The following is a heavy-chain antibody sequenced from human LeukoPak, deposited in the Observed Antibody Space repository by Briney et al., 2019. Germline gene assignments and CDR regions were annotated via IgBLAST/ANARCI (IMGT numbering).Heavy chain of an antibody. J-gene: IGHJ4*02. CDR2: ISPDGTSK. CDR3: ARADGSHYGLKDY. CDR1: GFTFRSYW. V-gene: IGHV3-74*01. Sequence: GGSLSLSCAASGFTFRSYWMHWVRQAPGKGLVWVSRISPDGTSKSYEDSVKGRFTISRDNAKNPLSLQMNSLRAEDTGLYYCARADGSHYGLKDYWGQGTLVTVSS. D-gene: IGHD1-26*01.